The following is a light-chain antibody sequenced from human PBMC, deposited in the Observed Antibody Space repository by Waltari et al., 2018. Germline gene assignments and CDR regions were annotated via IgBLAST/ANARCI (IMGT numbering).Light chain of an antibody. CDR1: SSDGGNSNS. J-gene: IGLJ3*02. Sequence: SALPQPPYVSGHPGQSVTISRTGTSSDGGNSNSISWYQQSPGTAPKLIIYEVTNRPSGVPDRFSGSKSGNTASLTISGLQAEDESDYYCSSSTSSITWVFGGGTKLTVL. CDR3: SSSTSSITWV. CDR2: EVT. V-gene: IGLV2-18*02.